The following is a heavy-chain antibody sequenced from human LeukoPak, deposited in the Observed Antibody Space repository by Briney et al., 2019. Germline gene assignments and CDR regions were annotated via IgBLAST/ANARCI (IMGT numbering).Heavy chain of an antibody. CDR1: GGTFSSYA. CDR2: IIPIFGTA. J-gene: IGHJ4*02. D-gene: IGHD6-13*01. Sequence: GASVKVSCKAPGGTFSSYAISWVRQAPGQGLEWMGGIIPIFGTANYAQKFQGRVTITTDESTSTAYMELSSLRSEDTAVYYCARDPGYYFDYWGQGTLVTVSS. CDR3: ARDPGYYFDY. V-gene: IGHV1-69*05.